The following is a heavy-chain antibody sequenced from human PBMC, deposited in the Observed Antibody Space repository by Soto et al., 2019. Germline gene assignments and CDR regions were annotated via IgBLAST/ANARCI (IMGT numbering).Heavy chain of an antibody. CDR3: ARGFHCTNGVCYYRYYYYGMDV. CDR2: IYYSGST. J-gene: IGHJ6*02. V-gene: IGHV4-30-4*01. CDR1: GGSISSGDYY. D-gene: IGHD2-8*01. Sequence: SETLSLTCTVSGGSISSGDYYWSWIRQPPGKGLEWIGYIYYSGSTYYKQSLKSRVTISVDTSKNQFSLKLSSVTAADTAVYYCARGFHCTNGVCYYRYYYYGMDVWGQGTTVTVSS.